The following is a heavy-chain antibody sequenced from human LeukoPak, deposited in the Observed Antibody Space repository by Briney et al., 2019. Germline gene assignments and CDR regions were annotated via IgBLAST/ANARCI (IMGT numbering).Heavy chain of an antibody. CDR2: ISAYNGNT. D-gene: IGHD2-21*02. J-gene: IGHJ5*02. Sequence: ASVKVSCKASGYTFTSFGISWVRQAPGQGLEWMGWISAYNGNTNYAQKLQGRVTMTTDTSTSTAYMELRSLRSDDTAVYYCARDLGVVVTATAFDPWCQGTLVTVSS. CDR3: ARDLGVVVTATAFDP. V-gene: IGHV1-18*01. CDR1: GYTFTSFG.